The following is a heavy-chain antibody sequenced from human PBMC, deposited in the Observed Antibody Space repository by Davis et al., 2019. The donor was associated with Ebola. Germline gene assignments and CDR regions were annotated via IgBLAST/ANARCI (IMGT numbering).Heavy chain of an antibody. CDR1: GFTFSDYY. J-gene: IGHJ6*02. CDR2: ISSSGSTI. V-gene: IGHV3-11*01. CDR3: AKDSSSFRPYGMDV. Sequence: GGSLRLSCAASGFTFSDYYMSWIRQAPGKGLEWVSYISSSGSTIYYADSVKGRFTISRDNAKNSLYLQMNSLRAEDTAVYYYAKDSSSFRPYGMDVWGQGTTVTVSS. D-gene: IGHD6-13*01.